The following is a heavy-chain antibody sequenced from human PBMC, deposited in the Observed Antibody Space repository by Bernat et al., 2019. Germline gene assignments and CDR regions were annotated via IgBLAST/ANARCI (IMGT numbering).Heavy chain of an antibody. CDR2: IIPILGIA. V-gene: IGHV1-69*04. J-gene: IGHJ6*02. Sequence: QVQLVQSGAEVKKPGSSVKVSCKASGGTFSSYAISWVRQAPGQGLEWMGRIIPILGIANYAQKFQGRVTSTADNSTSTAYMELSSLRSEDKAVYYCARGSRYYDFWSGYPKDYGMDVWGQGTTVTVSS. CDR3: ARGSRYYDFWSGYPKDYGMDV. CDR1: GGTFSSYA. D-gene: IGHD3-3*01.